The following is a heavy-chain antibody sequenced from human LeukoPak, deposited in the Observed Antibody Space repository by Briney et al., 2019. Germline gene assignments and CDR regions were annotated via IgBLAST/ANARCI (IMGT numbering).Heavy chain of an antibody. CDR2: IYTSGST. Sequence: SETLSLTCTVSGGSINGYQWSWIRQPAGKGLEWIGRIYTSGSTNYNPSLKSRVTMSVDTSKNQFSLKLSSVAAADTAMYYCARGYYDRSGHSPFDALDIWGQGTMVTVSS. CDR1: GGSINGYQ. CDR3: ARGYYDRSGHSPFDALDI. V-gene: IGHV4-4*07. J-gene: IGHJ3*02. D-gene: IGHD3-22*01.